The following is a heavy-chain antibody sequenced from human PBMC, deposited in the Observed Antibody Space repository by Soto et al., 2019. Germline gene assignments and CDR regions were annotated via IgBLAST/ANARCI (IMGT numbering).Heavy chain of an antibody. CDR1: GFTFSSYW. Sequence: PGGSLRLSCAASGFTFSSYWMSWVRQAPGKGLEWVANIKQDGSEKYYVDSVKGRFTISRDNAKNSLYLQMNSLRAEDTAVYYCARDGPSSGWLPNYYYYYGMDVWGQGTTVTVS. V-gene: IGHV3-7*03. CDR2: IKQDGSEK. J-gene: IGHJ6*02. D-gene: IGHD6-19*01. CDR3: ARDGPSSGWLPNYYYYYGMDV.